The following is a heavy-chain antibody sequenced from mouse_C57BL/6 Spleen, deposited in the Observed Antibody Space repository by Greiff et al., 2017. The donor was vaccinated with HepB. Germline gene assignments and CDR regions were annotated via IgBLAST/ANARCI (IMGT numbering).Heavy chain of an antibody. D-gene: IGHD1-1*01. J-gene: IGHJ2*01. CDR1: GYTFTSYG. CDR2: IYPRSGNT. Sequence: VQLQQSGAELARPGASVKLSCKASGYTFTSYGISWVKQRTGQGLEWIGEIYPRSGNTYYNEKFKGKATLTADRSSSTAYMELSSLTSEDSAVYFCARRAFTTVVEDFDYWGQGTTLTVSS. CDR3: ARRAFTTVVEDFDY. V-gene: IGHV1-81*01.